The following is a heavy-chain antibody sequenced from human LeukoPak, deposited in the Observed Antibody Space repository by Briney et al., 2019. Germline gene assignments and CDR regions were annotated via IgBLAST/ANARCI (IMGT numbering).Heavy chain of an antibody. Sequence: GASVTVSCKASGGTFSSYAISWVRQAPGQGLEWMGRIIPILGIANYAQKFQGRVTITADKSTSTAYMELSSLRSEDTAVYYCARDPSYYYDSSGWIDAFDIWGQGTMVTVSS. CDR1: GGTFSSYA. CDR3: ARDPSYYYDSSGWIDAFDI. D-gene: IGHD3-22*01. V-gene: IGHV1-69*04. CDR2: IIPILGIA. J-gene: IGHJ3*02.